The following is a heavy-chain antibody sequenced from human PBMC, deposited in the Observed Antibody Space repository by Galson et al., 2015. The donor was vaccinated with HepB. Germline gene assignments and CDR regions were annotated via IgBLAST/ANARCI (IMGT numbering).Heavy chain of an antibody. J-gene: IGHJ4*02. Sequence: SLRLSCAASGFTFSSYSMNWVRQAPGKGLEWVSSISSSSSYIYYADSVKGRFTISRDNAKNSLYLQMNSLRAEDTAVYYCARVLEDIVVVPAAIYYFDYWGQGTLVTVSS. CDR1: GFTFSSYS. CDR2: ISSSSSYI. CDR3: ARVLEDIVVVPAAIYYFDY. V-gene: IGHV3-21*01. D-gene: IGHD2-2*02.